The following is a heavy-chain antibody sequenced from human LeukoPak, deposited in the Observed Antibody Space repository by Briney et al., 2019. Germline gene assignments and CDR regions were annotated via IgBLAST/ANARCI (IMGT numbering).Heavy chain of an antibody. CDR2: IKPSSGVT. D-gene: IGHD2/OR15-2a*01. CDR1: GYTFIGHY. Sequence: GASVKVSCNASGYTFIGHYIHWVRQAPGQGLEWMGWIKPSSGVTSYAQNFQGRVTMTRDTSISTAYMELSSLTSDDTAVYYCARDSTPLDYWGQGTLVTVSS. CDR3: ARDSTPLDY. V-gene: IGHV1-2*02. J-gene: IGHJ4*02.